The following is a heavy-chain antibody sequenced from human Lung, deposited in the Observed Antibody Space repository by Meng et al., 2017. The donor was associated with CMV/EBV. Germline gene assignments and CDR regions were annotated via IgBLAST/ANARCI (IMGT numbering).Heavy chain of an antibody. CDR2: ISYDGSNK. CDR3: AKEFPNNACDV. J-gene: IGHJ3*01. CDR1: GFIFSDFA. D-gene: IGHD2-21*01. Sequence: GGSLRLXCPASGFIFSDFAMHWVRQAPGKGLEWVAVISYDGSNKYYADSVKGRFTISRDNSKNTLYLQMNSLRPEDTAVYYCAKEFPNNACDVWGQGTMVNV. V-gene: IGHV3-30*01.